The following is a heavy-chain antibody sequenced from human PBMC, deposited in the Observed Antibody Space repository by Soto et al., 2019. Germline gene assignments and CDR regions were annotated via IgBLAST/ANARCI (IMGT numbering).Heavy chain of an antibody. CDR3: ARTDSRPQDFDY. V-gene: IGHV1-18*01. D-gene: IGHD6-13*01. Sequence: QVQLVQSGAEVKKPGASVKVSCKASGYTFTTYGITWMRQAPGQGLEWMGWISAYNGNTNYAQKLQGRVTMTTYTSTNTAYMELRSLRSDDTAMYYCARTDSRPQDFDYWGQGTLVTVS. J-gene: IGHJ4*02. CDR1: GYTFTTYG. CDR2: ISAYNGNT.